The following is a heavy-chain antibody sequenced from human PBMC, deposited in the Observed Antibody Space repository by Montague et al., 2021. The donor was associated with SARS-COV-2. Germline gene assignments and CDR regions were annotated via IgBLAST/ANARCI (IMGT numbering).Heavy chain of an antibody. CDR2: IDWDDDK. CDR1: GFSLSTSWMC. V-gene: IGHV2-70*11. Sequence: VKSTQTLTLTCTFSGFSLSTSWMCVSWIRQPPGKALEWLARIDWDDDKYYSTSLKTRLTISKDTSKNQVVLTMTNMDPVDTATYYCARYYYYGMDVWGQGTTVTVSS. CDR3: ARYYYYGMDV. J-gene: IGHJ6*02.